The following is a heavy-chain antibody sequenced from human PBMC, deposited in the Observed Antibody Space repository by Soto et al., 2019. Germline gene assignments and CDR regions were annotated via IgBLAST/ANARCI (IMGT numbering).Heavy chain of an antibody. CDR1: GDSLSLYY. D-gene: IGHD1-26*01. V-gene: IGHV4-59*01. CDR2: IYSTGSS. Sequence: SETLSLTCTVSGDSLSLYYWSWIRLSPGKGLEWIGYIYSTGSSNQNPSLRDRVAVSADASKNQFYLTLTSMTAADTAVYYCARGERKVNWRPYFDTWGQGIQDTVSS. J-gene: IGHJ5*02. CDR3: ARGERKVNWRPYFDT.